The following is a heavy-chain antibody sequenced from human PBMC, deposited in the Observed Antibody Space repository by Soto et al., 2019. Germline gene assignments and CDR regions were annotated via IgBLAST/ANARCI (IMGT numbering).Heavy chain of an antibody. Sequence: GASAKVSCEACGEGYTSCARYWGRQATGQRLEWMGWINAGYGNTKYSQKFQGRVTITRDTSASTAYMELSSLRSEDTAVYYCARIMSVASRHAFDILGQGTIVTV. D-gene: IGHD6-19*01. CDR2: INAGYGNT. V-gene: IGHV1-3*01. CDR1: GEGYTSCA. J-gene: IGHJ3*02. CDR3: ARIMSVASRHAFDI.